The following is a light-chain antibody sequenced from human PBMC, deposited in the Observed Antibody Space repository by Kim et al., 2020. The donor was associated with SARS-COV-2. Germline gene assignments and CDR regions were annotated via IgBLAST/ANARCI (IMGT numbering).Light chain of an antibody. V-gene: IGLV2-8*01. CDR3: SSFAGSNNPVV. J-gene: IGLJ2*01. Sequence: QPVPISCTGTSSDVGGYNYVSWYQQHPGKAPKFIIYEVNKRPSGVPDRFSGSKSGNTASLTVSGLQAEDEADYYCSSFAGSNNPVVFGGGTQLTVL. CDR1: SSDVGGYNY. CDR2: EVN.